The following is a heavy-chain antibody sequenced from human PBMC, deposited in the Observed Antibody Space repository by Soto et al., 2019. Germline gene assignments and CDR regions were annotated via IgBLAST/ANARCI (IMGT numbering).Heavy chain of an antibody. J-gene: IGHJ6*02. CDR2: IYYSGST. V-gene: IGHV4-59*01. Sequence: SETLSLTCSVSGGSISSYYWSWIRQPPGKGLEWIGYIYYSGSTNYNPSLKSRVTISVDTSKNQFSLKLSSVTAADTAVYYCARGGYSSGWYEELDYYGMDVWGQGTTVTVSS. CDR1: GGSISSYY. D-gene: IGHD6-13*01. CDR3: ARGGYSSGWYEELDYYGMDV.